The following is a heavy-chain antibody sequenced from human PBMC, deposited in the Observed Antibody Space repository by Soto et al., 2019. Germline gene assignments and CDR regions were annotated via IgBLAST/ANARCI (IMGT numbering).Heavy chain of an antibody. J-gene: IGHJ4*02. CDR2: AYWDDDN. V-gene: IGHV2-5*02. Sequence: QITLKESGPTLVKPTQTLTLTCSFSGFSLSTTGVGVGCLRQPPGKALEWLGFAYWDDDNRYSPSLKSRLTITKDTSGNQVVLTMTNMDPVDTATYFCAHRRGGYNLDDAHFDYWGQGTLVTVSS. CDR3: AHRRGGYNLDDAHFDY. CDR1: GFSLSTTGVG. D-gene: IGHD1-20*01.